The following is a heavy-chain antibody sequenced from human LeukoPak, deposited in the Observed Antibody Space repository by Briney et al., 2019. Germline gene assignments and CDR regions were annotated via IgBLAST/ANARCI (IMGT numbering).Heavy chain of an antibody. J-gene: IGHJ4*02. V-gene: IGHV3-21*01. Sequence: KPGGSLRLSCAASGFTFSSYSMNWVRQAPGKGLEWVSSISSSSSYIYYADSVKGRFTISRDNAKNSLYLQMNSLRAADTAVYYCARGTAMVFDYFDYWGQGTLVTVSS. CDR1: GFTFSSYS. CDR3: ARGTAMVFDYFDY. CDR2: ISSSSSYI. D-gene: IGHD5-18*01.